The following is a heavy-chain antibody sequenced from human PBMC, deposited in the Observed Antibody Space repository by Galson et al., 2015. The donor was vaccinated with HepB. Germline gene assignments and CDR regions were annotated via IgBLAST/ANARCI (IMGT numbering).Heavy chain of an antibody. CDR2: IKQDGSEK. CDR1: GFTFSSYW. CDR3: ARGWLLNTDAFDI. J-gene: IGHJ3*02. D-gene: IGHD3-22*01. Sequence: RLSCAASGFTFSSYWMSWVRQAPGKGLEWVANIKQDGSEKYYVDSVKGRFTISRDNAKNSLYLQMNSLRAEDTAVYYCARGWLLNTDAFDIWGQGTMVTVSS. V-gene: IGHV3-7*01.